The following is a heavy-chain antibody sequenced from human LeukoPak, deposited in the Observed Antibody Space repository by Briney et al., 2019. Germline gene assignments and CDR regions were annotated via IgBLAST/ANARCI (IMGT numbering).Heavy chain of an antibody. Sequence: GASVTVSCKASGYTFTSYAMHWVRQAPGQRLEWMGWINAGNGNTKYSQKFQGRGTMTTDTSTSTASMELRSLRSDDTAVYYCARAGYDILTLAPDPANDYWGQGILVTVSS. D-gene: IGHD3-9*01. CDR2: INAGNGNT. CDR1: GYTFTSYA. V-gene: IGHV1-3*01. CDR3: ARAGYDILTLAPDPANDY. J-gene: IGHJ4*02.